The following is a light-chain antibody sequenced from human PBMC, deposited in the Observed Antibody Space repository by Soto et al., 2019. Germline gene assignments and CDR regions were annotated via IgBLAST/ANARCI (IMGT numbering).Light chain of an antibody. Sequence: IQLTQSPSTLSASVGERVAISCRASQSISSSLAWYQQKPGKAPNLLIYKASSLQSGVPSRFSGSGSGTEFTLTISSLKTDDVSTYYCQQYTQYPYTFGQGTNLEIK. CDR1: QSISSS. CDR2: KAS. V-gene: IGKV1-5*03. CDR3: QQYTQYPYT. J-gene: IGKJ2*01.